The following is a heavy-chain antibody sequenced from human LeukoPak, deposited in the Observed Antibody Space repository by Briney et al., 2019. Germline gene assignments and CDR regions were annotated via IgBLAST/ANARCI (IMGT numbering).Heavy chain of an antibody. D-gene: IGHD3-16*01. V-gene: IGHV1-8*01. CDR1: GYTFTRYD. Sequence: ASVKVSCKASGYTFTRYDINWVRQATGQGLEWMEWKNPNSGNTGYAQKFQGRVTMTRNTSISTAYMELSSLRSEVTAVYYCAREGDWDSDAFDIWGQGTMVTVSS. J-gene: IGHJ3*02. CDR3: AREGDWDSDAFDI. CDR2: KNPNSGNT.